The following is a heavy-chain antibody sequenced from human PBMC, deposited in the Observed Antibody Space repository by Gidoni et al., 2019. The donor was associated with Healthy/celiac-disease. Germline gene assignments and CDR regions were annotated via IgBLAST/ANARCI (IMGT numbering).Heavy chain of an antibody. D-gene: IGHD2-8*02. J-gene: IGHJ4*02. CDR3: AREVVYATKYYFDY. Sequence: QVQLVESGGGVVQHGRSLRLSCAASGFTCGSYAMHWVRQAPGKGLEWVAVISYDGSNKYYADSVKGRFTISRDNSKNTLYLQMNSLRAEDTAVYYCAREVVYATKYYFDYWGQGTLVTVSS. V-gene: IGHV3-30-3*01. CDR1: GFTCGSYA. CDR2: ISYDGSNK.